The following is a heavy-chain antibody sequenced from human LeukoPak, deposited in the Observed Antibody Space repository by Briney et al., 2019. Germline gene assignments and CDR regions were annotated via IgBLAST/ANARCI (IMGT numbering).Heavy chain of an antibody. J-gene: IGHJ4*02. CDR3: ARDRGYSYGYDPDY. CDR2: INPNSGGT. D-gene: IGHD5-18*01. V-gene: IGHV1-2*06. Sequence: ASVKVSCKASGYTFTGYYMHWVRQAPGQGLEWMGRINPNSGGTNYAQKFQGSVTMTRDTSISTAYMELSRLRSDDTAVYYCARDRGYSYGYDPDYWGQGTLVTVSS. CDR1: GYTFTGYY.